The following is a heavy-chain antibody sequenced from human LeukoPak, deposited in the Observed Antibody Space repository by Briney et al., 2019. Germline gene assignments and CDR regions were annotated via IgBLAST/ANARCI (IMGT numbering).Heavy chain of an antibody. Sequence: GRSLRLSCAASGFTFSYYGLHWVRQAPGKGLEWVAIISYDGSNKDYADSVKGRFTISRDNAKDTVYLQMNSLRAEDTAVYYCARVSIGWYSFDYWGQGTLVTVSS. CDR2: ISYDGSNK. D-gene: IGHD6-19*01. J-gene: IGHJ4*02. V-gene: IGHV3-30*03. CDR1: GFTFSYYG. CDR3: ARVSIGWYSFDY.